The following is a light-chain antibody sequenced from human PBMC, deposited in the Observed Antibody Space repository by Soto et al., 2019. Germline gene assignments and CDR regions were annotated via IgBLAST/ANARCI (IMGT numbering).Light chain of an antibody. Sequence: ESVLTQSPGTLSLSPGERATLSCRASQSVSSNYLALYQQKPVQAPIRLIYGASTRATGIPDRFSGSGSGTDFTLTISSLEFGDSAVYYCQQYGSSPTWTFGQGTKVDIK. CDR2: GAS. CDR1: QSVSSNY. V-gene: IGKV3-20*01. J-gene: IGKJ1*01. CDR3: QQYGSSPTWT.